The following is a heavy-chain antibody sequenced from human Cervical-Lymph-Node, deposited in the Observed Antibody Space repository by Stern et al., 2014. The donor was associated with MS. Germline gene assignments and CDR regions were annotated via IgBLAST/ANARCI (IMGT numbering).Heavy chain of an antibody. D-gene: IGHD5/OR15-5a*01. Sequence: QVQLVQSGGGVVQPGRSLRVSCATAGFTFTSYAMNWVRQAPGKGLEWVAVISYDRNTKAYAVSVKGRFTISRDKSKNTLYLQMSSLRAEDTAVYYCVRERSSRGFDYWGQGSLVTVSS. CDR1: GFTFTSYA. CDR2: ISYDRNTK. CDR3: VRERSSRGFDY. V-gene: IGHV3-30-3*01. J-gene: IGHJ4*02.